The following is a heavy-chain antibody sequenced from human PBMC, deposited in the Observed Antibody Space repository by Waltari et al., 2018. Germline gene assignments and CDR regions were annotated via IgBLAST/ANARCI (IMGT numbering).Heavy chain of an antibody. J-gene: IGHJ5*02. Sequence: QVQLVQSGAEVKKPGSSVKVSCQAAGGPSSSYAISWFRQAPGQGLEWMRGLIPIFGTANSAQKFQGRVTITADKSTSTAYMELSSLRSEDTAVYYCARRRSSSWYWFDPWGQGTLVTVSS. CDR1: GGPSSSYA. CDR2: LIPIFGTA. D-gene: IGHD6-13*01. CDR3: ARRRSSSWYWFDP. V-gene: IGHV1-69*14.